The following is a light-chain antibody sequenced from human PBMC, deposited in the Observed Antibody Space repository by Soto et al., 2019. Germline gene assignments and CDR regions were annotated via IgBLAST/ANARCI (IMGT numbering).Light chain of an antibody. CDR2: SNN. Sequence: QLVLTQPPSASGTPGQRVTISCSGSSSNIGSNFAYWYQQLPGTAPKLLIYSNNQRPSGVPDRFSGSKSGTSASLAISGLRSEDEADYYCAAWDDSLSGWVFGGGTKVTAL. J-gene: IGLJ3*02. CDR3: AAWDDSLSGWV. V-gene: IGLV1-47*02. CDR1: SSNIGSNF.